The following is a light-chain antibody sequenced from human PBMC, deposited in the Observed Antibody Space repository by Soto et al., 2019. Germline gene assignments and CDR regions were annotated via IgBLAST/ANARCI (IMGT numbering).Light chain of an antibody. J-gene: IGKJ5*01. CDR2: DAS. CDR1: QSVSTY. CDR3: QQRRNWPPT. Sequence: DIVLTQSPATLSLSPGESTTLSCRASQSVSTYLAWYHQTPGQAPRHLVYDASNRATAIPAKFSGSGSGTDFTLTISSLEPEDFAVYYCQQRRNWPPTFGQGTRLEIK. V-gene: IGKV3-11*01.